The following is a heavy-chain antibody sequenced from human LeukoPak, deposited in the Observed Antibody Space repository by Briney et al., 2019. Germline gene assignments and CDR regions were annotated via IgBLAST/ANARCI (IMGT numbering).Heavy chain of an antibody. V-gene: IGHV1-46*01. CDR3: ARDVYDYVWGSYRYPFDY. Sequence: GASVKVSCKASGYTFTSYYMHWVRQAPGQGLEWMGIINPSGGSTSYAQKFQGRVTMTRDTSTSTVYMELSSLRSEDTAVYYCARDVYDYVWGSYRYPFDYWGQGTLVTVSS. CDR2: INPSGGST. CDR1: GYTFTSYY. D-gene: IGHD3-16*02. J-gene: IGHJ4*02.